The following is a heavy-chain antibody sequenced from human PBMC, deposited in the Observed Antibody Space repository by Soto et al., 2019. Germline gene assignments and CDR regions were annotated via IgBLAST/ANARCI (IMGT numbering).Heavy chain of an antibody. V-gene: IGHV1-69*13. CDR2: IIPIFGTA. D-gene: IGHD6-13*01. Sequence: SVKVSCKASGGTFSSYAISWVRQAPGQGLEWMGGIIPIFGTANYAQKFQGRVTITADESTSTAYMELSRLRSDDTAVYYCARGKYVGGIAASGVRDPWGQGTLVTVSS. J-gene: IGHJ5*02. CDR1: GGTFSSYA. CDR3: ARGKYVGGIAASGVRDP.